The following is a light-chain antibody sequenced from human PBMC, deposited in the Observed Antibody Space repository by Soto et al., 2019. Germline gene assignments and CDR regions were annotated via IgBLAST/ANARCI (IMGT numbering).Light chain of an antibody. CDR3: QQYCRSTWT. Sequence: EIVLTQSPGTLSLSPGERATLSCRASQSVSSSYLAWYQQKPGQAPRLLIYGASSRATGIPDRFSGSGSGTYFTLTISRLDPEDFAVYYCQQYCRSTWTFGQGTKVEIK. V-gene: IGKV3-20*01. J-gene: IGKJ1*01. CDR1: QSVSSSY. CDR2: GAS.